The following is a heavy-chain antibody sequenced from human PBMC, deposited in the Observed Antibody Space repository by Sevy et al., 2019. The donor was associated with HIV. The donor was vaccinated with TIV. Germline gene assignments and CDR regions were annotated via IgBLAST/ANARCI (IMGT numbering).Heavy chain of an antibody. CDR3: TTDDYGDYGGLDY. Sequence: GGSLRLSCAASGFTFSNAWMSWVRQAPGKGPEWVGRIKSKTDGGTTDYAAPVKGRFTISRDDSKNTLYLQMNSLKTEDTAVYYCTTDDYGDYGGLDYWGQGTLVTVSS. D-gene: IGHD4-17*01. J-gene: IGHJ4*02. CDR2: IKSKTDGGTT. CDR1: GFTFSNAW. V-gene: IGHV3-15*01.